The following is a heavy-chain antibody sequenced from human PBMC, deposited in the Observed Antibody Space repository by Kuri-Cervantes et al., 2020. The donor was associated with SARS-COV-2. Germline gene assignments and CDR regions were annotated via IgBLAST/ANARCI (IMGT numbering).Heavy chain of an antibody. J-gene: IGHJ5*02. CDR1: GDSISSSSYY. CDR3: ARQMMSSITIFGVVITRNWFDP. CDR2: IYYSGST. V-gene: IGHV4-39*01. Sequence: GSLRLSCTVSGDSISSSSYYWGWIRQPPGKGLERIGSIYYSGSTYYNPSLKSRVTISVDTSKNQFSLKLSSVTAADTAVYYCARQMMSSITIFGVVITRNWFDPWGQGTLVTVSS. D-gene: IGHD3-3*01.